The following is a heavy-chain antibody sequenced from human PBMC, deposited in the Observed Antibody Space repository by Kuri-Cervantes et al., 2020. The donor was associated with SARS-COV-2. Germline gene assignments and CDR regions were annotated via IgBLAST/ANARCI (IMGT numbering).Heavy chain of an antibody. CDR3: ARHSGAGQGAPEYYYYMDV. Sequence: ASVKVSCKASGYTFTSYGIHWVRQAPGQGLEWMGWINPYNGSTNYAQKLQGRVTMTTDTSTSTAYMELRSLRSDDTAVYYCARHSGAGQGAPEYYYYMDVWGKGTTVNVSS. V-gene: IGHV1-18*04. CDR1: GYTFTSYG. J-gene: IGHJ6*03. D-gene: IGHD1-26*01. CDR2: INPYNGST.